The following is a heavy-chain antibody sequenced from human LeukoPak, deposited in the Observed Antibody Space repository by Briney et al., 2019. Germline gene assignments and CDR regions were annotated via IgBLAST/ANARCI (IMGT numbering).Heavy chain of an antibody. V-gene: IGHV3-30-3*01. CDR2: ISYDGSNK. D-gene: IGHD7-27*01. CDR1: GFTFSSYA. CDR3: ARDPWLTGEVYYFDY. Sequence: GGSLRLSCAASGFTFSSYAMHWVRQAPGKGLEWVAVISYDGSNKYYADSVKGRFTISRDNSKNTLYLQMNSLRAEDTAVYYCARDPWLTGEVYYFDYWGQGTLVTVSS. J-gene: IGHJ4*02.